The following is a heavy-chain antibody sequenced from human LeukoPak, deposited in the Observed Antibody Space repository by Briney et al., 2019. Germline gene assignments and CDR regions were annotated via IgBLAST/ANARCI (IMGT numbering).Heavy chain of an antibody. CDR2: INPSGGSP. J-gene: IGHJ3*02. CDR3: ARVSVAATYFRAFDI. D-gene: IGHD1-26*01. V-gene: IGHV1-46*01. CDR1: GYTFTSYY. Sequence: ASVKVSCKAAGYTFTSYYMHWLRQAPGQGLEWMGIINPSGGSPTHAQNFQGRVTMTRDTSTSTVYMDLRSLRSEDTAVYYCARVSVAATYFRAFDIWGQGTLVTVSS.